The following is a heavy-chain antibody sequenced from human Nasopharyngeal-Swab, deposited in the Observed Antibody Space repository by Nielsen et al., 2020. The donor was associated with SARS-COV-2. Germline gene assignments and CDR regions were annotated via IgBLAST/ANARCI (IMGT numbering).Heavy chain of an antibody. CDR1: GYTFSNYW. Sequence: GESLKISCKGSGYTFSNYWIGWVRQMPGKGLEWMGMMNPGDPNPRYSPSFEGQVTMSADKSISTAYLQWSSLKASDTAIYYCARSSGNSLDYWGQGTLVTVSS. CDR3: ARSSGNSLDY. V-gene: IGHV5-51*01. CDR2: MNPGDPNP. J-gene: IGHJ4*02. D-gene: IGHD4-23*01.